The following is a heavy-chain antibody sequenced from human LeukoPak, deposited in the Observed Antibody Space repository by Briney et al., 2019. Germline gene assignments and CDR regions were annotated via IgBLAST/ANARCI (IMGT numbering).Heavy chain of an antibody. D-gene: IGHD3-22*01. J-gene: IGHJ4*02. Sequence: PGGSLRLSCAASGFTFSNYWMSWVRQAPGKGLEWVANIKGDGSYKYYVDSVKGRFTISRDNAKSSVYLQMNTLRAEDTAVYYCATSADSSSNDWGQGTLVTVSS. CDR1: GFTFSNYW. CDR3: ATSADSSSND. V-gene: IGHV3-7*03. CDR2: IKGDGSYK.